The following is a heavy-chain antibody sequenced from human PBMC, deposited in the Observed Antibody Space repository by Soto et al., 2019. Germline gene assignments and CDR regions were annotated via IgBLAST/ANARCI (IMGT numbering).Heavy chain of an antibody. Sequence: GESLKISCRGSGYDFNTNWSGWVRQLPGRGLEWVEIMYPGDSDTRYNPSLQGHVTLSVDVTVSTAFLQWRSLETSDTGMYFCARLPRDCNKTSCYYADHWGQGTQVTVSS. D-gene: IGHD3-3*01. CDR1: GYDFNTNW. J-gene: IGHJ4*02. CDR2: MYPGDSDT. V-gene: IGHV5-51*01. CDR3: ARLPRDCNKTSCYYADH.